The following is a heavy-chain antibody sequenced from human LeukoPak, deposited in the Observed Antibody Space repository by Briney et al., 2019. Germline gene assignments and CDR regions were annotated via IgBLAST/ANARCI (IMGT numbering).Heavy chain of an antibody. V-gene: IGHV3-23*01. D-gene: IGHD5-12*01. CDR3: AKEGGLVLREATINY. CDR2: FSGSGGTT. Sequence: GGSLRLSCAASGFTFSRYAMSWVRQAPGKGLEWVSSFSGSGGTTYYADSMKGRFTISRDNSRNTLYLQMNSLRAEDTAIYYCAKEGGLVLREATINYLGQGTLVAVSS. CDR1: GFTFSRYA. J-gene: IGHJ4*02.